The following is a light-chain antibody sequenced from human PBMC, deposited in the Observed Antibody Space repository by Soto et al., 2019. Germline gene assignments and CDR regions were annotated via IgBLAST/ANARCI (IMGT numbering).Light chain of an antibody. CDR3: QQRSNFLWT. CDR1: QSVSSY. Sequence: EIVLTQSPATLSLSPGERATLSCRASQSVSSYLAWYQQKPGQAPRLLMYDTSNRATGIPARFSGSGSGTDFTLTIISLEPEDFAVYYCQQRSNFLWTFGQGTKVEIK. V-gene: IGKV3-11*01. CDR2: DTS. J-gene: IGKJ1*01.